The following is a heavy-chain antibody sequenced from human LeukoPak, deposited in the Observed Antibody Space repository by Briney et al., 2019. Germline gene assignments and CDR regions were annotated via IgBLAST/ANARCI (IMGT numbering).Heavy chain of an antibody. CDR1: GGSISSYY. Sequence: TSETLSLTCTVSGGSISSYYWSWIRQPPGKGLEWIGYIYYTGSTNYNPSLKSRVTISLDMSKNQSSLKLSAVTAADTAVYYCARGYYDSSGYSNPFDSWGQGTLVTVSS. J-gene: IGHJ4*02. CDR3: ARGYYDSSGYSNPFDS. V-gene: IGHV4-59*01. CDR2: IYYTGST. D-gene: IGHD3-22*01.